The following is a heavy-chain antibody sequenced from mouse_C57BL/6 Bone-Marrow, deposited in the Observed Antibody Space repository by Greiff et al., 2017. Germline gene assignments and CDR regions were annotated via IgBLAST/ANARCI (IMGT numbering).Heavy chain of an antibody. Sequence: QVQLPQPGAELVKPGASVTMSCKASGYTFTSYWITWVKQRPGQGLEWIGDIYPTSGRTNYTETFKSKAILTVDTSSNTTYMQLSSLTSEDSAVFYCARSGPLGRSVDYWGQGTTLTVSS. CDR1: GYTFTSYW. CDR3: ARSGPLGRSVDY. CDR2: IYPTSGRT. V-gene: IGHV1-55*01. D-gene: IGHD4-1*01. J-gene: IGHJ2*01.